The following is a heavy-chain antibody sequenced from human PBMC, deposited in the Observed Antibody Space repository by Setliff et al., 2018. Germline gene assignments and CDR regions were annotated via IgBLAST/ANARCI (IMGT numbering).Heavy chain of an antibody. D-gene: IGHD3-22*01. J-gene: IGHJ4*02. CDR2: VYTSGNT. CDR1: GGSISSYY. CDR3: ARESRYYYDNLGTLDY. V-gene: IGHV4-4*07. Sequence: PSETLSLTCTVSGGSISSYYWSWIRQPAGKGLEWIGRVYTSGNTNYNPYLKSRLTMSVDTSKNQFSLKLSSVTAADTAVYYCARESRYYYDNLGTLDYWGQGTLVTVSS.